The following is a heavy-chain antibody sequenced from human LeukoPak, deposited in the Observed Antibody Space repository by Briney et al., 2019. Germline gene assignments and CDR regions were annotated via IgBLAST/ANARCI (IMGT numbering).Heavy chain of an antibody. D-gene: IGHD6-13*01. V-gene: IGHV3-11*04. J-gene: IGHJ4*02. CDR3: ARRIAAAGLYFDY. CDR1: GFTFSDYY. CDR2: FSSSGSTI. Sequence: GGSLRLSCAASGFTFSDYYMSWIRQARGKGLEWVSYFSSSGSTIYYADSVKGRFTISRDNAKNSLYLQMNSLRAEDTAVYYCARRIAAAGLYFDYWGQGTLVTVSS.